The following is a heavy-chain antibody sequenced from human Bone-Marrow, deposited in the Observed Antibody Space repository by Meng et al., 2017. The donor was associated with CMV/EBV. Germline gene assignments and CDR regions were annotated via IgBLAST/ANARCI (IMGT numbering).Heavy chain of an antibody. D-gene: IGHD2-2*01. CDR1: GYTFTSYD. J-gene: IGHJ6*02. V-gene: IGHV1-8*01. Sequence: ASVKVSCKASGYTFTSYDINWVRQATGQGLEWMGWMNPNSGNTGYAQKFQGRVTMTRNTSISTAYMELSRLRSDDTAVYYCAREVTGCSSTSCYYITGMDVWGQGTTVTVSS. CDR3: AREVTGCSSTSCYYITGMDV. CDR2: MNPNSGNT.